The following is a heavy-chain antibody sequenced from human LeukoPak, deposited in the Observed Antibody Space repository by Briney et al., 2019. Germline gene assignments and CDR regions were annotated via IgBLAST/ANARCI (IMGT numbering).Heavy chain of an antibody. Sequence: ASVKASCKASGYTFTGHYMHWVRQAPGQGLEWLGMINPSGGSTNYAQEFQGRVTMTRDTSTSTVSMELSSLRSEDTAVYYCARAGVTTVAWDRYFDYWGQGTLVTVSS. D-gene: IGHD4-23*01. CDR3: ARAGVTTVAWDRYFDY. CDR1: GYTFTGHY. V-gene: IGHV1-46*01. J-gene: IGHJ4*02. CDR2: INPSGGST.